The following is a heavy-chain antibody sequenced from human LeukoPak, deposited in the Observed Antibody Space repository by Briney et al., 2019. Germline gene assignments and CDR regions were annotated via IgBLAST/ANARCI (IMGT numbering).Heavy chain of an antibody. Sequence: SQTLSLTCTVSGGSISSGGYYWSWIRQPPGKGLEWIGYIYHSGSTYYNPSLKSRVTISVDRSKNQFSLKLSSVTAADTAVYYCARLKRQYSPFDPWGQGTLVTVSS. CDR2: IYHSGST. V-gene: IGHV4-30-2*01. J-gene: IGHJ5*02. CDR3: ARLKRQYSPFDP. D-gene: IGHD2-21*01. CDR1: GGSISSGGYY.